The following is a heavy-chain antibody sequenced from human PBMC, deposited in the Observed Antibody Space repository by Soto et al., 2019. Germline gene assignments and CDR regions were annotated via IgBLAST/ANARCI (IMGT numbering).Heavy chain of an antibody. CDR3: ARALIYHDY. CDR2: INPSGGST. D-gene: IGHD2-2*01. V-gene: IGHV1-46*03. J-gene: IGHJ4*02. CDR1: GYTFTSYY. Sequence: QVQLVQSGAEVKKPGASVKVSCKASGYTFTSYYMHWVRQAPGQGLEWMGIINPSGGSTSYAQKFXXRXTXXRDTSTSKVYMELSSLRSEDTAVYYCARALIYHDYWGQGTLVTVSS.